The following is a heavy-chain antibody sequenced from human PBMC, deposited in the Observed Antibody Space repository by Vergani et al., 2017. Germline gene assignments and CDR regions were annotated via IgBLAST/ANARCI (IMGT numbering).Heavy chain of an antibody. D-gene: IGHD3-16*01. CDR2: ISSSGSTI. J-gene: IGHJ6*02. V-gene: IGHV3-21*01. CDR3: AGLPPYGMDV. CDR1: GFTFSSYS. Sequence: EVQLVESGGGLVKPGGSLRLSCAASGFTFSSYSMNWVRQAPGKGLEWVSSISSSGSTIYYADSVKGRFTISRDNAKNSLYLQMNSLRAEDTAVYYCAGLPPYGMDVWGQGTTVTVSS.